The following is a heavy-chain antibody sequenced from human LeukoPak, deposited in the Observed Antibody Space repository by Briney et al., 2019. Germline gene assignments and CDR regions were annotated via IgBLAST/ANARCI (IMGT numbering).Heavy chain of an antibody. CDR3: AKDREQWLVLSPFDI. D-gene: IGHD6-19*01. CDR1: GFTFSSYW. J-gene: IGHJ3*02. V-gene: IGHV3-7*01. CDR2: IKEDGSEK. Sequence: PGGSLRLSCAASGFTFSSYWMSWVRQAPGKGLEWVANIKEDGSEKYYVDSVKGRFTISRDNSKNTLYLQMNSLRAEDTAVYYCAKDREQWLVLSPFDIWGQGTMVTVSS.